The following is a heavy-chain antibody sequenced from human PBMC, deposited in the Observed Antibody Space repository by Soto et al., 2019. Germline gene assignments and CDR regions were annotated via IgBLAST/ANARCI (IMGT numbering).Heavy chain of an antibody. Sequence: QVQLVQSGAEVKKPGSSVKVSCKASGGTFSSYTISWVRQAPGQGLEWMGRIIPILGIANYAQKFQGRVTIPADKSTSTAYMELSSLRSEDTAVYYCARDNRLVVPAAMSYWFDPWGQGTLVTVSS. D-gene: IGHD2-2*01. J-gene: IGHJ5*02. CDR2: IIPILGIA. CDR1: GGTFSSYT. V-gene: IGHV1-69*08. CDR3: ARDNRLVVPAAMSYWFDP.